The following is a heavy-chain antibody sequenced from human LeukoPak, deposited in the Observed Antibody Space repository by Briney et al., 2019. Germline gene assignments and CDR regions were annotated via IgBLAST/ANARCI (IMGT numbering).Heavy chain of an antibody. CDR2: NYLSGTT. Sequence: TSETLSLTCTVSGGSISSYHWSWIRQPPGKGLEWIGYNYLSGTTNYNPSLKSRVTVSVDSAKNQFSLTLTSLTAADTAVYFCARERASAAPHFDHWGRGILVIVSS. CDR3: ARERASAAPHFDH. V-gene: IGHV4-59*01. CDR1: GGSISSYH. D-gene: IGHD2-2*01. J-gene: IGHJ4*02.